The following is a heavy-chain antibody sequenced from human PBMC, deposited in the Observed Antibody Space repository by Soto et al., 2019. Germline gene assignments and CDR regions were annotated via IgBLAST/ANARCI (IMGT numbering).Heavy chain of an antibody. D-gene: IGHD3-16*01. J-gene: IGHJ6*02. V-gene: IGHV3-21*01. Sequence: EVQLVESGGGLVKPGGSLRLSCAASGFTFSIYSMNWVRQAPGKGLEWVSSISSRSSYIYYADSVKGRFTIPRDNAKNSLYMQMNSLRAEDTAVYYCARGDVGDYYGMDVWGQGTTVTVSS. CDR1: GFTFSIYS. CDR3: ARGDVGDYYGMDV. CDR2: ISSRSSYI.